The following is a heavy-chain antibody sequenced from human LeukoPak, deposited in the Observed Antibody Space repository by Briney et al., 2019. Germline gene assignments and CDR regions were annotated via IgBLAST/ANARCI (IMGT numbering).Heavy chain of an antibody. CDR2: INPNSGGT. D-gene: IGHD3-22*01. Sequence: ASVKVSCKASGYTFTSYDMHWVRQAPGQGLEWMGWINPNSGGTSYAQKFQGRVTMTRDTSISTAYMELSRLRSDDTAVYYCARVDTYYYDSSGYQYFQHWGQGTLVTVSS. CDR3: ARVDTYYYDSSGYQYFQH. CDR1: GYTFTSYD. V-gene: IGHV1-2*02. J-gene: IGHJ1*01.